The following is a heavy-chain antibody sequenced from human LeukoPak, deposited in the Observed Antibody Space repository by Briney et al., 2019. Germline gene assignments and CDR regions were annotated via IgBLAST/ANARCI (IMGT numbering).Heavy chain of an antibody. J-gene: IGHJ4*02. Sequence: GGSLRLSCAASGFTFNDYAMHWVRQAPGKGLEWVSGISWNSGSIGYADSVKGRFTISRDNAKNSLYLQMNSLRAEDMALYYCAKDSGSSSAFDYWGQGTLVTVSS. CDR2: ISWNSGSI. D-gene: IGHD6-13*01. CDR3: AKDSGSSSAFDY. V-gene: IGHV3-9*03. CDR1: GFTFNDYA.